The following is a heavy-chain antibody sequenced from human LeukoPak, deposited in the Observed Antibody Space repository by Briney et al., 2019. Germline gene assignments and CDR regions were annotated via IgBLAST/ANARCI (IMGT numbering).Heavy chain of an antibody. CDR3: AELGITMIGGV. J-gene: IGHJ6*04. CDR2: TNWNGVSK. D-gene: IGHD3-10*02. Sequence: PEGSLRLSCEGSGFTFEDFGMSWVRQAPGKGLEWVSGTNWNGVSKGYADSVKGRFTISRDNAKNSLYLQMNSLRAEDTAVYYCAELGITMIGGVWGKGTTVTISS. CDR1: GFTFEDFG. V-gene: IGHV3-20*04.